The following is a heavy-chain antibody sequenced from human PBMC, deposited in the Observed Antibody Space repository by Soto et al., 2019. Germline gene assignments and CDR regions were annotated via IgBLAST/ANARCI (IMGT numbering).Heavy chain of an antibody. J-gene: IGHJ6*02. CDR3: AREGAASYSFYYGTDV. CDR2: IYYRGSP. Sequence: QVQLQESGPGLVKPSQTLSLTCTVSGGSISSGDSYWSWIRQSPGKDLEWIGYIYYRGSPYYNPSLKSRVTISVDTSMNQFSLKLNSVTAGDTAVYFCAREGAASYSFYYGTDVWGRGTTVTVSS. CDR1: GGSISSGDSY. D-gene: IGHD3-16*01. V-gene: IGHV4-30-4*01.